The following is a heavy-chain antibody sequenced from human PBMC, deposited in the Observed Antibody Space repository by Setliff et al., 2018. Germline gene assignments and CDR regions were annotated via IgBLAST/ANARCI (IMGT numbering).Heavy chain of an antibody. Sequence: SETLSLTCAVYGGSFSAYYWSWIRQPPGKGLECVGSLYYSGSTYYNPSLKSQVTISVDTSKTQFSLNLRFVTAADTAVYYCARFGGSASVARFSPPIWGPGSLVTVSS. J-gene: IGHJ4*02. D-gene: IGHD3-10*01. CDR3: ARFGGSASVARFSPPI. CDR1: GGSFSAYY. V-gene: IGHV4-34*01. CDR2: LYYSGST.